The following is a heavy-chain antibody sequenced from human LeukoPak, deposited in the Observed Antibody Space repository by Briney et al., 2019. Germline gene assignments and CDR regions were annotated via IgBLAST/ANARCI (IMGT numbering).Heavy chain of an antibody. Sequence: PGGSLRLSCAASGFTFSSSAMNWVRQAPGKGLEWVAAISGSGDSTYYADSVKGRFTISRDNSKNTLFLQMNSLRAEDTAVYYCAKSGYIYGAGAFDMWGQGTMVTVSS. CDR2: ISGSGDST. CDR1: GFTFSSSA. V-gene: IGHV3-23*01. J-gene: IGHJ3*02. CDR3: AKSGYIYGAGAFDM. D-gene: IGHD5-18*01.